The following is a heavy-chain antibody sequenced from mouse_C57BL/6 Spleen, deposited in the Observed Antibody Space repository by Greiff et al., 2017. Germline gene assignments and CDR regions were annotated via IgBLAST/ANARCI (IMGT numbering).Heavy chain of an antibody. V-gene: IGHV1-55*01. Sequence: QVQLKESGAELVKPGASVKMSCKASGYTFTSYWITWVKQRPGQGLEWIGDIYPGSGSTNYNEKFKSKATLTVDTSSSTAYMQLSSLTSEDSAVYYCARKEDGYPYWGQGTTLTVSS. CDR1: GYTFTSYW. CDR3: ARKEDGYPY. CDR2: IYPGSGST. J-gene: IGHJ2*01. D-gene: IGHD2-3*01.